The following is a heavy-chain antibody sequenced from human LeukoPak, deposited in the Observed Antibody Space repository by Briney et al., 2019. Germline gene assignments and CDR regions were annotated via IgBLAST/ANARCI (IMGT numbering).Heavy chain of an antibody. CDR2: ICTSGST. Sequence: SETLSLTCTVSGGSISCGSYYWSWIRQPAGKGLGWIRRICTSGSTNYNPSLKSRVTISVDTSKNQFSLKLSSVTAADTAVYYCARLHREAADTTDYDSSGYYFDYFDYCGQGTLVTVSS. V-gene: IGHV4-61*02. D-gene: IGHD3-22*01. CDR3: ARLHREAADTTDYDSSGYYFDYFDY. CDR1: GGSISCGSYY. J-gene: IGHJ4*02.